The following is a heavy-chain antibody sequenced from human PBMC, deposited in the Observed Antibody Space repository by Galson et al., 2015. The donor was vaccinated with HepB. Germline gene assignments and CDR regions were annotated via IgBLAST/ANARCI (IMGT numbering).Heavy chain of an antibody. V-gene: IGHV1-18*01. CDR2: ISAYNGNT. D-gene: IGHD3-22*01. CDR1: GYTFPRSG. Sequence: SVKVSCKASGYTFPRSGISWVRQAPGQGLEWLGWISAYNGNTNFAQKFLGRVTRTTDTFTSTAYMELRTLRSDDTAVYFCARDDISGSDYWGQGTLVTVSS. J-gene: IGHJ4*02. CDR3: ARDDISGSDY.